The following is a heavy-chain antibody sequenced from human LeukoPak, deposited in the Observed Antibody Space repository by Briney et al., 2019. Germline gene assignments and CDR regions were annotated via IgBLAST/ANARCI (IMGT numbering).Heavy chain of an antibody. D-gene: IGHD3-22*01. CDR1: GYTFTSYY. CDR3: AREPIYYDSSGYYSFRDYYYYYGMDV. J-gene: IGHJ6*02. CDR2: INPSGGST. V-gene: IGHV1-46*01. Sequence: ASVTVSCTASGYTFTSYYMHWVRQAPGQGLEWMGIINPSGGSTSYAQKFQGRVTMTRDTSTSTVYMELSSLRSEDTAVYYCAREPIYYDSSGYYSFRDYYYYYGMDVWGQGTTVTVSS.